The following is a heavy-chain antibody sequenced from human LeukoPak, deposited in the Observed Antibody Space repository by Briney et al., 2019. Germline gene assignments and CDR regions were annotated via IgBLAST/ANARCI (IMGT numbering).Heavy chain of an antibody. V-gene: IGHV4-34*01. CDR3: ARGRGTRRYFDL. D-gene: IGHD1-1*01. Sequence: SETLSLTCAVYGGSFSGYYWSWIRQTPGKGLEWIGEINHSGSTNYNPSLKSRVTISVDTSKNQFSLKLSSVTAADTAVYYCARGRGTRRYFDLWGRGTLVTVSS. J-gene: IGHJ2*01. CDR2: INHSGST. CDR1: GGSFSGYY.